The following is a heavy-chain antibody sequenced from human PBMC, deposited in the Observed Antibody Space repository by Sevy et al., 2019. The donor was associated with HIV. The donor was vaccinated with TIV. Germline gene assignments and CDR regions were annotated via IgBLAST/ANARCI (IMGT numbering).Heavy chain of an antibody. CDR3: ARDLSTIFGVVIIQDYYGMDV. Sequence: GGSLRLSCAASGFTFSSYSMNWVRQAPGKGLEWVSSISSSSSYIYYADSVKGRFTISRDNAKNSLYLQMNSLRAEDTAVYYCARDLSTIFGVVIIQDYYGMDVWGQGTTVTVSS. D-gene: IGHD3-3*01. CDR2: ISSSSSYI. CDR1: GFTFSSYS. J-gene: IGHJ6*02. V-gene: IGHV3-21*01.